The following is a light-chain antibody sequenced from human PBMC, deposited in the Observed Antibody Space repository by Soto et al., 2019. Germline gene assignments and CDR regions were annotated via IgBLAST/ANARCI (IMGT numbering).Light chain of an antibody. V-gene: IGLV2-14*03. J-gene: IGLJ1*01. CDR1: SSDVGGSDF. CDR3: SSYTTGNTPYV. CDR2: DVN. Sequence: QSALTQPASVSGSRGQSIAISCTGTSSDVGGSDFVSWYQHHPGKAPKLIIHDVNNRPSGVSARFSGSKSGNTASLTISGLQAEDEADYFCSSYTTGNTPYVFGAGTKLTVL.